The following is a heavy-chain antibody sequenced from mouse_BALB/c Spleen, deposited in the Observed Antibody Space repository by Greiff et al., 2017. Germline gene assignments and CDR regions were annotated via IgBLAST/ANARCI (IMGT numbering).Heavy chain of an antibody. CDR2: ISYSGST. CDR3: ARNLYYGRAMDY. V-gene: IGHV3-2*02. D-gene: IGHD1-1*01. CDR1: GYSITSDYA. J-gene: IGHJ4*01. Sequence: VQLKESGPGLVKPSQSLSLTCTVTGYSITSDYAWNWIRQFPGNKLEWMGYISYSGSTSYNPSLKSRISITRDTSKNQFFLQLNSVTTEDTATYYCARNLYYGRAMDYWGQGTSVTVSS.